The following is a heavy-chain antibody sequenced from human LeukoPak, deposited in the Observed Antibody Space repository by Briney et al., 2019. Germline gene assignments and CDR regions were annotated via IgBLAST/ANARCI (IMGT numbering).Heavy chain of an antibody. CDR3: ARDPTVGATNNFDY. Sequence: GGSLRLSCAASGFTVSTTYMSWVRQAPGKGLEWVSIIYTGGSTYYAHSVKGRFTISRDNSKNTVYLQMNSLRAEDTAVYYCARDPTVGATNNFDYWGQGTLVTVSS. CDR1: GFTVSTTY. D-gene: IGHD1-26*01. J-gene: IGHJ4*02. CDR2: IYTGGST. V-gene: IGHV3-66*02.